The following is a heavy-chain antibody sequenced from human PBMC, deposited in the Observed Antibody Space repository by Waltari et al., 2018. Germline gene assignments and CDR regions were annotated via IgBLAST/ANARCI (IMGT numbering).Heavy chain of an antibody. CDR2: IYHSGST. D-gene: IGHD2-2*01. Sequence: QVQLQESGPGLVKPSETLSLTCAVSGYSISSGYYWGWIRQPPGKGLEWIGSIYHSGSTYYNPSLKSRVTISVDTSKNQFSLKRSSVTAADTAVYYCARGYPAALYYFDYWGQGTLVTVSS. V-gene: IGHV4-38-2*01. CDR3: ARGYPAALYYFDY. J-gene: IGHJ4*02. CDR1: GYSISSGYY.